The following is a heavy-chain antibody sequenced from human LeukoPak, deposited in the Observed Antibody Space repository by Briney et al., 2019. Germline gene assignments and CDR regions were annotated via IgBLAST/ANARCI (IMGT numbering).Heavy chain of an antibody. Sequence: GGSLRLSCAASGFTFSSYSMNWVRQAPGKGLEWVSYISSSSSYIYYADSVKGRFTISRDNAKNSLYLQMNSLRAEDTAVYYCARDYEDYQYNWFDPWGQGTLVAVSS. CDR1: GFTFSSYS. J-gene: IGHJ5*02. CDR2: ISSSSSYI. D-gene: IGHD2-2*01. CDR3: ARDYEDYQYNWFDP. V-gene: IGHV3-21*05.